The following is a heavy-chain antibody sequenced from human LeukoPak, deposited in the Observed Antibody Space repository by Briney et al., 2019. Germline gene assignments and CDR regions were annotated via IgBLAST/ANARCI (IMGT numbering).Heavy chain of an antibody. J-gene: IGHJ5*02. V-gene: IGHV4-38-2*02. D-gene: IGHD1-26*01. Sequence: SETLSLTCTVSGYSISSGYYWGWIRQPPGKGLEWIGSIYHSGSTYYNPSLKSRVTISVDTSKNQFSLKLSSVTAADTAVYYCARGEHWFDPWGQGTLVTVSP. CDR1: GYSISSGYY. CDR2: IYHSGST. CDR3: ARGEHWFDP.